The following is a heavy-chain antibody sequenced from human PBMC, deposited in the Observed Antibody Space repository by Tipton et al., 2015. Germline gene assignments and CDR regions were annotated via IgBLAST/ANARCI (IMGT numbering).Heavy chain of an antibody. CDR2: ISGSGTTT. CDR3: ARDAYHDFCTGVYYGMDV. CDR1: GFPFNTYA. J-gene: IGHJ6*02. D-gene: IGHD3/OR15-3a*01. V-gene: IGHV3-23*01. Sequence: SLRLSCAASGFPFNTYAMSWVRQAPGKGLEWVSTISGSGTTTDYADSVRGRFTISRDNSKNTLFLQMNSLRAEDTALYYCARDAYHDFCTGVYYGMDVWGQGTTVTVAS.